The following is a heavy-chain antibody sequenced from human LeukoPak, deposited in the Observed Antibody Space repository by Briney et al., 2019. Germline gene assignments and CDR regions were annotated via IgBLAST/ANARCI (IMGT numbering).Heavy chain of an antibody. V-gene: IGHV4-39*07. CDR3: ARGPYCSSTSCYRVTMIAGHNWFDP. CDR1: GGSISSSSYY. J-gene: IGHJ5*02. Sequence: SETLSLTCTVSGGSISSSSYYWGWIRQPPGKGLEWIGSIYYSGSTYYNPSLKSRVTISVDTSKNQFSLKLSSVTAADTAVYYCARGPYCSSTSCYRVTMIAGHNWFDPWGQGTLVTVSS. D-gene: IGHD2-2*02. CDR2: IYYSGST.